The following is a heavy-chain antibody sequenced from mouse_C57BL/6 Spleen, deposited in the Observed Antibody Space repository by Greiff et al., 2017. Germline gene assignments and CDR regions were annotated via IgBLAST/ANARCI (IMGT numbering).Heavy chain of an antibody. D-gene: IGHD2-2*01. CDR2: IYPGDGDT. Sequence: QVQLQQSGPELVKPGASVKISCKASGYAFSSSWMNWVKQRPGKGLEWIGRIYPGDGDTNYNGKFKGKATLTADKSSSTAYMQLSSLTSEDSAVYFCARVWLRQGILYAMDYWGQGTSVTVSS. J-gene: IGHJ4*01. CDR3: ARVWLRQGILYAMDY. CDR1: GYAFSSSW. V-gene: IGHV1-82*01.